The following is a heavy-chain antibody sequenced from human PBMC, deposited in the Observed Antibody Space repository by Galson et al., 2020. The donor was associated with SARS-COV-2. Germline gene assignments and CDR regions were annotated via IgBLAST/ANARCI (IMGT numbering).Heavy chain of an antibody. V-gene: IGHV4-59*08. CDR3: ATVTSQYWYFDL. CDR1: GGSISSHY. CDR2: IYYSGP. J-gene: IGHJ2*01. Sequence: SETLYLTCTVSGGSISSHYWTWIRQPPGKGLEWIGYIYYSGPNYNPSLRSRVTISEDTSKNQISLKLTSVTAADTAVYYCATVTSQYWYFDLWGRGTLVTVSS. D-gene: IGHD4-17*01.